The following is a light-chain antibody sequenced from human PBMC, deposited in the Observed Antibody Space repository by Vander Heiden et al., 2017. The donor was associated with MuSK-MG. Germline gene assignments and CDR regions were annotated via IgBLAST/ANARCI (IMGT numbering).Light chain of an antibody. CDR3: RSEDSSGTHLV. CDR2: KDS. Sequence: SPELTQPPSVSVSPGQTALIPCSDDALPQQYVYWYQQQPGQAPALVIYKDSERPSGIPERFSGSNSGTTVTLTISAVQAEDEADYYCRSEDSSGTHLVFGGGTKLTVL. V-gene: IGLV3-25*03. J-gene: IGLJ2*01. CDR1: ALPQQY.